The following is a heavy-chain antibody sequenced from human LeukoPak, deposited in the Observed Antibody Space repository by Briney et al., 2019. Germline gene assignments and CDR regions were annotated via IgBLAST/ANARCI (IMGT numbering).Heavy chain of an antibody. V-gene: IGHV4-39*07. Sequence: SESLSLTCTVSGGSISSSSYYWGWIRQPPGKGLEWIGTISYSGNTYYNPSLKSRVTISVDTSKNQFSLKLSSVTAADTAVYYCASSMVRGAADYWGQGTLVTVSS. CDR2: ISYSGNT. J-gene: IGHJ4*02. CDR3: ASSMVRGAADY. D-gene: IGHD3-10*01. CDR1: GGSISSSSYY.